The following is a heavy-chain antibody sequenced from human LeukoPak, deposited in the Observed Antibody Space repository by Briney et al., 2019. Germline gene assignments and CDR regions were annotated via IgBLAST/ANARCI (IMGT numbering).Heavy chain of an antibody. Sequence: SETLSLTCTVSGGSISSYCWSWIRQPAGKGLEWIGYIYYSRSTNYNPSLKSRVTISVDTPKNQFSLKLSSVTAADTAVYYCARYSCPNGVCYYFDYWREGTLLSVSS. J-gene: IGHJ4*02. CDR2: IYYSRST. D-gene: IGHD2-8*01. CDR1: GGSISSYC. V-gene: IGHV4-59*01. CDR3: ARYSCPNGVCYYFDY.